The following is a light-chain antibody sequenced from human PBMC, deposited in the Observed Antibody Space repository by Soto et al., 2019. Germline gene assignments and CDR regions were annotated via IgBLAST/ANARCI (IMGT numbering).Light chain of an antibody. CDR2: KAS. CDR3: QQYNGYSLT. J-gene: IGKJ2*01. Sequence: DTQMTQSPSTLSASVGDRVTITCRASQNINSWLAWYQQKPGTAPKLLIYKASSLESGVPSRFSGSGSGTEFTLTISSLQPDDFATYYCQQYNGYSLTFGQGTKLDIK. V-gene: IGKV1-5*03. CDR1: QNINSW.